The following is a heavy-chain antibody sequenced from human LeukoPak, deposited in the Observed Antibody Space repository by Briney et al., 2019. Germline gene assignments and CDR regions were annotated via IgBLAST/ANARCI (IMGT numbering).Heavy chain of an antibody. D-gene: IGHD3-10*01. J-gene: IGHJ4*02. V-gene: IGHV3-23*05. CDR3: AKGFYGSGSSYLDN. CDR2: VSMGGGGT. Sequence: GGSLRLSCAASGFSFNSFSMSWVRQAPGMGLDWLAAVSMGGGGTYYEDSVVGRFTISRDNSNNTLYLQMTSLRAEDTAVYYCAKGFYGSGSSYLDNWGQGTLVTVSS. CDR1: GFSFNSFS.